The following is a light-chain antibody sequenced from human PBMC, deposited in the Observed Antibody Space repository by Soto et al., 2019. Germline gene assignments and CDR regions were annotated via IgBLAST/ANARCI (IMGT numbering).Light chain of an antibody. V-gene: IGKV1-5*03. CDR1: QSISSW. CDR3: KDYSSCWGLT. Sequence: DIQMTQSPSTLSASVGDRVTITCRASQSISSWLAWYQQKPGKAPKLLIFQASSLKSGVPSRFSGSGSATEYTPPITTLQPDDFATSSCKDYSSCWGLTLGGGTKGDIK. J-gene: IGKJ4*01. CDR2: QAS.